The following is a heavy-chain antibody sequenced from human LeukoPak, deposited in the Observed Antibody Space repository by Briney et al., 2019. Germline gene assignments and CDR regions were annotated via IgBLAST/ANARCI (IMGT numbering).Heavy chain of an antibody. CDR1: GFTFSSYA. J-gene: IGHJ4*02. CDR2: VSGNAIST. D-gene: IGHD5-24*01. CDR3: AKDVEMATTPRLFDY. Sequence: GGSLRLSCAASGFTFSSYAMSWVRQAPGKGLEWVSSVSGNAISTYYADSVKGRFTISRDNVKNKLYLQMNSLRAGDTAVYYCAKDVEMATTPRLFDYWGQGTLVTVSS. V-gene: IGHV3-23*01.